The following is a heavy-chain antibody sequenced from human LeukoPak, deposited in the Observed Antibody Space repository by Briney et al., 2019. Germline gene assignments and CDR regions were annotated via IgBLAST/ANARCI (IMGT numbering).Heavy chain of an antibody. V-gene: IGHV4-61*02. D-gene: IGHD4-23*01. CDR2: IYTSGST. Sequence: SQTLSLTCTVSGGSISSGSYYWSWIRQPAGKGLEWIGRIYTSGSTNYNPSLKSRVTISVDTSKNQFSLKLSSVTAADTAVYYCARSGNSYYFDYWGQGTLVTVSS. CDR1: GGSISSGSYY. CDR3: ARSGNSYYFDY. J-gene: IGHJ4*02.